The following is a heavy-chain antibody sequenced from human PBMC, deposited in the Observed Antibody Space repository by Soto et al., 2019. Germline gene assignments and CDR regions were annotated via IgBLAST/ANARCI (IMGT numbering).Heavy chain of an antibody. CDR2: IYYTGST. CDR3: ARHHLYSTDGVYFDY. V-gene: IGHV4-59*08. Sequence: QVQLQESGPGLVKPSETLSLTCNVSGGSISSYYWSWIRQPPGKGLEWIGYIYYTGSTNYNPSLKSRVPKSVDPSQNHFSLRLSSVTAADTAVYYCARHHLYSTDGVYFDYWGRGALVTVSS. CDR1: GGSISSYY. J-gene: IGHJ4*02. D-gene: IGHD2-8*02.